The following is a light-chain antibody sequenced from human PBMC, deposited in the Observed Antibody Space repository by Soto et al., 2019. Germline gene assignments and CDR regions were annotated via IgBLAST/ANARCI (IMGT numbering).Light chain of an antibody. J-gene: IGKJ2*01. CDR3: QQYGSSPPYT. Sequence: EIVLTQSPGTLSLSPGERATLSCRASQSVSSSYLAWYQQKPGQAPRLLIYGASSRATGIPDRFSGSGSGTDFPLTISSLEPEDFAVYCCQQYGSSPPYTFGQGTKLEIK. CDR2: GAS. CDR1: QSVSSSY. V-gene: IGKV3-20*01.